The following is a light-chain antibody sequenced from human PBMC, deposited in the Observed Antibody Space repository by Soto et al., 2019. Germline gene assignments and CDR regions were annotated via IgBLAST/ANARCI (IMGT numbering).Light chain of an antibody. J-gene: IGKJ4*01. CDR1: QSISDW. V-gene: IGKV1-5*01. CDR2: DAS. CDR3: QQYNSYSLT. Sequence: DIQLTQSPSTLSASVGDRVTITCQASQSISDWLAWYQQKPGKAPKVLIYDASTLESGVPSRFSGSGSGTVFTLTIISLQPDDFATYYCQQYNSYSLTFGGGTNVDIK.